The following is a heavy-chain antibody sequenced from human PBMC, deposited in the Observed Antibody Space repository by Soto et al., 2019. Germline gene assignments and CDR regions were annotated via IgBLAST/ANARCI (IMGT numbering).Heavy chain of an antibody. V-gene: IGHV4-61*02. CDR1: GGSVSSGSYY. CDR2: IYTSGST. J-gene: IGHJ4*02. Sequence: KPSETLSLTCTVSGGSVSSGSYYWSWIRQPAGKGLEWIGRIYTSGSTNYNPSLKSRVTMSVDTSKNQFSLKLSSVTAADTAVYYCARASHYDFWSGADYFDYWGQGTLGTVS. D-gene: IGHD3-3*01. CDR3: ARASHYDFWSGADYFDY.